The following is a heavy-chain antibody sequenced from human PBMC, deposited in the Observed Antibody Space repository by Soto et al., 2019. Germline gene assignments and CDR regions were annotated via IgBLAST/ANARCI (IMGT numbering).Heavy chain of an antibody. D-gene: IGHD1-26*01. CDR3: ARVGHITNYGMAV. Sequence: QVQLVQSGAAVKKPGSSVKVSCGASGGTFSSYPINWVRQAPGQGREWMGGIIPFFGTSNYAQKFQGRVTITADESTSTAYMELRSLRSEDTAVYYCARVGHITNYGMAVWGQGTTVTVSS. J-gene: IGHJ6*02. CDR1: GGTFSSYP. CDR2: IIPFFGTS. V-gene: IGHV1-69*01.